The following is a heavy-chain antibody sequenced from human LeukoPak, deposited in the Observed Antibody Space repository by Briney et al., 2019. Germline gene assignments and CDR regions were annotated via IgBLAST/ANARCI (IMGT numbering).Heavy chain of an antibody. CDR1: GGSISSYY. V-gene: IGHV4-59*08. J-gene: IGHJ3*02. CDR3: ARGDILTGYSAFDI. Sequence: PSETLSLTCTVSGGSISSYYWSWIRQPPGKGLEWIGYIYYSGSTNYNPSLKSRVTISVDTSKNQFSLKLSSVTAADTAVYYCARGDILTGYSAFDIWGQGTMVTVSS. D-gene: IGHD3-9*01. CDR2: IYYSGST.